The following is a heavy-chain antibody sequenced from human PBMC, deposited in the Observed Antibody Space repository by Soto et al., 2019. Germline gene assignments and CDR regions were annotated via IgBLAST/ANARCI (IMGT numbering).Heavy chain of an antibody. D-gene: IGHD2-15*01. CDR3: AGGYCSGGSGNGYFQH. Sequence: PGGSLRLSCAASGFTFSSYWMHWVRQAPGKGLVWVSRINPGGSITAYADYVKGRFTISRDNAKNTLYLKMNTLRGDDTAVYYCAGGYCSGGSGNGYFQHWGQGTLVTVSS. CDR1: GFTFSSYW. J-gene: IGHJ1*01. V-gene: IGHV3-74*01. CDR2: INPGGSIT.